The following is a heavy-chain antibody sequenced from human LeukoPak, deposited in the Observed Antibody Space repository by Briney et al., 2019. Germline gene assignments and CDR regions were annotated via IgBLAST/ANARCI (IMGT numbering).Heavy chain of an antibody. CDR2: IRYDGSNK. CDR1: GFTFSSYG. D-gene: IGHD1-26*01. CDR3: AKSFQLLGLNDY. V-gene: IGHV3-30*02. J-gene: IGHJ4*02. Sequence: GGSLRLSCAASGFTFSSYGMHWVRQAPGRGLEWVAFIRYDGSNKYYADSVKGRFTISRDNSKNTLYLQMNRLRVEDTAVYYCAKSFQLLGLNDYWGQGTVVSVSS.